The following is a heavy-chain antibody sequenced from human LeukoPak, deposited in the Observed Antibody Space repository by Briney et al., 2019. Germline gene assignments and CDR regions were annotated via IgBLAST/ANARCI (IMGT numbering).Heavy chain of an antibody. CDR2: IIPIFGTA. J-gene: IGHJ1*01. Sequence: SVKVSCKASGGTFSSYAISWVRQAPGQGLEWMGGIIPIFGTANYAQKFQGRVTITADESTSTAYMELSSLRSEDTAVYYCARGSNLYDSIEYFQHWGQGTLVTVSS. D-gene: IGHD3-22*01. CDR1: GGTFSSYA. V-gene: IGHV1-69*01. CDR3: ARGSNLYDSIEYFQH.